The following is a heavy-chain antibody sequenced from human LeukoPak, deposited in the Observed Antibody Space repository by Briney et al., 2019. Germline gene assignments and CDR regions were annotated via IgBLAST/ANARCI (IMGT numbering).Heavy chain of an antibody. D-gene: IGHD6-25*01. CDR3: ARWGSELPDDAFDI. CDR2: IRQDGSEK. V-gene: IGHV3-7*01. J-gene: IGHJ3*02. CDR1: GFTFSRYW. Sequence: GGSLRLSCAASGFTFSRYWMSWVRHAPGKGLERGANIRQDGSEKHYLDSVKGRITISRDNAKNSLYLQMNSLRVEDTAVYFCARWGSELPDDAFDIWGQGTMVTVSS.